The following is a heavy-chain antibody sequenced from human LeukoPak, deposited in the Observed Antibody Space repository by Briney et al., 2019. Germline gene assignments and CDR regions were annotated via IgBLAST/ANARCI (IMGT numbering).Heavy chain of an antibody. Sequence: ASVKVSCKASGGTFSSYAISWVRQAPGQGLEWMGRIIPILGIANYAQKFQGRVTITADKSTSTAYMELSSLRSEDTAVYYCAREVAAAPEGDYWGQGTLVTVSS. J-gene: IGHJ4*02. CDR3: AREVAAAPEGDY. V-gene: IGHV1-69*04. CDR1: GGTFSSYA. CDR2: IIPILGIA. D-gene: IGHD6-13*01.